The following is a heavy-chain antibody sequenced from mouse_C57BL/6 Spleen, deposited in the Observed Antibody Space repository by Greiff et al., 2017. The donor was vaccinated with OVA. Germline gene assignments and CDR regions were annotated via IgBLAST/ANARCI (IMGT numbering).Heavy chain of an antibody. D-gene: IGHD1-1*01. CDR3: ARGRITTVVATDAMDY. J-gene: IGHJ4*01. V-gene: IGHV1-72*01. CDR2: IDPNSGGT. CDR1: GYTFTSYW. Sequence: QVQLQQSGAELVKPGASVKLSCKASGYTFTSYWMHWVKQRPGRGLEWIGRIDPNSGGTKYNEKFKSKATLTVDKPSSTAYMQLSSLTSEDSAVYYCARGRITTVVATDAMDYWGQGTSVTVSS.